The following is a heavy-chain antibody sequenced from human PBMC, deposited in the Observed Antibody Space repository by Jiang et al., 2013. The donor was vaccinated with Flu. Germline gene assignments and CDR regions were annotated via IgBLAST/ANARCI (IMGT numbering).Heavy chain of an antibody. Sequence: PGQGLEWMGRINPNSGGTNYAQKFQGRVTMTRDTSISTAYMELSRLRSDDTAVYYCAREGDIVVVPAATLFDYWGQGTLVTVSS. V-gene: IGHV1-2*06. D-gene: IGHD2-2*01. CDR2: INPNSGGT. J-gene: IGHJ4*02. CDR3: AREGDIVVVPAATLFDY.